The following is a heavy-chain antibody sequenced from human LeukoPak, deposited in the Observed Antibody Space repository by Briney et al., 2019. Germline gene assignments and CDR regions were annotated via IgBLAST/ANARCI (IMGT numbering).Heavy chain of an antibody. J-gene: IGHJ4*02. V-gene: IGHV1-3*03. Sequence: ASVKVSCKASGYTFTSYAMHWVRQAPGQRLEWMGWINAGNGNTKYSQEFQGRVTITRDTSASTAYMELSSLRAEDTAVYYCARAWRLWGSYRYGAIDYWGQGTLVTVSS. CDR1: GYTFTSYA. CDR2: INAGNGNT. CDR3: ARAWRLWGSYRYGAIDY. D-gene: IGHD3-16*02.